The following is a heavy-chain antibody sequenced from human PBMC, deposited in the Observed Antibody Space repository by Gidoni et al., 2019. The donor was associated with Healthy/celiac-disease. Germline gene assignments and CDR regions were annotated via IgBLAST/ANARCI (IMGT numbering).Heavy chain of an antibody. D-gene: IGHD2-15*01. CDR1: GFTFSSYS. CDR3: AGALVAAFYYYYGMDV. J-gene: IGHJ6*02. V-gene: IGHV3-21*01. CDR2: ISSSSSYI. Sequence: EVQLVESGGGLVKPGGSLRLSCAASGFTFSSYSMNWVRQAPGKGLEWVSSISSSSSYIYYADSVKGRFTISRDNAKNSLYLQMNSLRAEDTAVYYCAGALVAAFYYYYGMDVWGQGTTVTVSS.